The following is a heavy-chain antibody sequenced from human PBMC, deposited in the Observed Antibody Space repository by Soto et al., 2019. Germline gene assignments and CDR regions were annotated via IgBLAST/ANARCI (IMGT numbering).Heavy chain of an antibody. CDR2: IYYSGST. D-gene: IGHD3-22*01. Sequence: QLQLQESGPGLVKPSETLSLTCTVSGGSISSSSYYWGWIRQPPGKGLEWIGSIYYSGSTYYNPSLKSRVTISVDTSKNQFSLKLSSVTAADTAVYYCARTYYYDSSGSVPYYYGMDVWGQGTTVTVSS. J-gene: IGHJ6*02. CDR3: ARTYYYDSSGSVPYYYGMDV. V-gene: IGHV4-39*01. CDR1: GGSISSSSYY.